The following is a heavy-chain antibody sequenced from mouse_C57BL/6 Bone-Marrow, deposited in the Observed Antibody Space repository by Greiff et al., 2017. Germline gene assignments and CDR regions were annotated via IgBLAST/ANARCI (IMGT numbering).Heavy chain of an antibody. V-gene: IGHV1-47*01. CDR2: FHPYNDDT. CDR1: GYTFTTYP. CDR3: AGSSTFFYYLDY. J-gene: IGHJ2*01. Sequence: QVQLQQSGAELVKPGASVKMSCKASGYTFTTYPIEWMKQNPGKSLEWIGNFHPYNDDTKYNEKFKGKATLTVEKSSNTVYLELSRVTSDDSAVYYCAGSSTFFYYLDYWGQGTTLTVSS. D-gene: IGHD5-1*01.